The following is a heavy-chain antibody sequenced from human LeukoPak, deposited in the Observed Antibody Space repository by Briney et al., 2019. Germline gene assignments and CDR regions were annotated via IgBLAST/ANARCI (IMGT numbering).Heavy chain of an antibody. CDR2: ISYDGSNK. Sequence: GGSLRLSCAASGFTFSSYAMHWVRQAPGKGLEWVAVISYDGSNKYYADSVKGRFTISRDNFKTTLYLQMNSLRAEDMAVYYCARDWQYYDSSGYFDSWGQGTLVTVSS. D-gene: IGHD3-22*01. CDR1: GFTFSSYA. V-gene: IGHV3-30*04. CDR3: ARDWQYYDSSGYFDS. J-gene: IGHJ4*02.